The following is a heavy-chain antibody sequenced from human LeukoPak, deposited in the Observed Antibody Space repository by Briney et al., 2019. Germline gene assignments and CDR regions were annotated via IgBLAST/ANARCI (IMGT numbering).Heavy chain of an antibody. CDR2: INPNSGGT. D-gene: IGHD3-9*01. CDR3: ARDCRELRYFDSDAFDI. Sequence: GASVKVSCKASGYTFTGYYMHWVRQAPGQGLEWMGWINPNSGGTNYAQKFQGRVTMTRDTSISTAYMELSRLRSDDTAVYYCARDCRELRYFDSDAFDIWGQGTMVTVSS. J-gene: IGHJ3*02. V-gene: IGHV1-2*02. CDR1: GYTFTGYY.